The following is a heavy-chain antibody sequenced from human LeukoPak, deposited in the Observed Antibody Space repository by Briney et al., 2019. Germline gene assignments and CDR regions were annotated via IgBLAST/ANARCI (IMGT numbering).Heavy chain of an antibody. D-gene: IGHD3-10*01. Sequence: GTLRLSCAASGFTFSSYGMSWVRQAPGKGLEWVSAISGSGGSTYYADSVKGRFTISRDNSKNTLYLQMNSLRAEDTAVYYCAKSAGSGSYTVTAPFDYWGQGALVTVSS. CDR3: AKSAGSGSYTVTAPFDY. V-gene: IGHV3-23*01. J-gene: IGHJ4*02. CDR1: GFTFSSYG. CDR2: ISGSGGST.